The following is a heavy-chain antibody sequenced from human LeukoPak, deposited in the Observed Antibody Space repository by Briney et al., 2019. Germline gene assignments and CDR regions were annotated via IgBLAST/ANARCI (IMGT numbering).Heavy chain of an antibody. CDR2: IRSKAYGGTT. J-gene: IGHJ4*02. Sequence: PGGSLRLSCTASGFTFGDYAMSWVRQAPGKGLEWVGFIRSKAYGGTTEYAASVKGRFTISRDDSKSIAYLQMNSLKTEDTAVYYCTRDDYGDYGDYDYWGQGTLVTVSS. D-gene: IGHD4-17*01. CDR1: GFTFGDYA. CDR3: TRDDYGDYGDYDY. V-gene: IGHV3-49*04.